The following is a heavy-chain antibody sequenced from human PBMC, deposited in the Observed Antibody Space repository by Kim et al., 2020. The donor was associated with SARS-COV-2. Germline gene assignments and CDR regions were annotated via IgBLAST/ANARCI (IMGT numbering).Heavy chain of an antibody. V-gene: IGHV3-33*01. J-gene: IGHJ6*03. Sequence: GGSLRLSCAASGFTFSSYGMHWVRQAPGKGLECVAVIWYDGSNKYYADSVKGRFTISRDNSKNTLYLQMNSLRAEDTAVYYCARDRNYYGSGSPYYYYYYYMDVWGKGTTVTVSS. D-gene: IGHD3-10*01. CDR1: GFTFSSYG. CDR3: ARDRNYYGSGSPYYYYYYYMDV. CDR2: IWYDGSNK.